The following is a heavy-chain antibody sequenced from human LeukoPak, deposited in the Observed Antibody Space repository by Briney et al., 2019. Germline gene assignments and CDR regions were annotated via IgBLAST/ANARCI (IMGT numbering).Heavy chain of an antibody. V-gene: IGHV3-30-3*01. J-gene: IGHJ5*02. D-gene: IGHD3-22*01. CDR3: ARATYYYDSSGPLAGFDP. Sequence: GRSLRLSCAASGFTFSSYAMHWVRQAPGKGLEWVAVISYDGSNKYYADSVKGRFTISRDNAKNSLYLQMNSLRAEDTAVYYCARATYYYDSSGPLAGFDPWGQGTLVTVSS. CDR1: GFTFSSYA. CDR2: ISYDGSNK.